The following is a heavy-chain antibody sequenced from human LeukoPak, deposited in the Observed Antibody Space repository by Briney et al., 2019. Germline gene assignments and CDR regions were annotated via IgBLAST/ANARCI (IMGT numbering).Heavy chain of an antibody. CDR2: IRYDGSNK. V-gene: IGHV3-30*02. Sequence: GGSLRLSCAASGFTFSSYGMHWVRQAPGKGLEWVAFIRYDGSNKYYADSVKGRFTISRDNAKNSLYLQMNSLRAEDTALYYCAKDYDYGGANRLKGDAFDIWGQGTMVTVSS. CDR1: GFTFSSYG. J-gene: IGHJ3*02. CDR3: AKDYDYGGANRLKGDAFDI. D-gene: IGHD4-23*01.